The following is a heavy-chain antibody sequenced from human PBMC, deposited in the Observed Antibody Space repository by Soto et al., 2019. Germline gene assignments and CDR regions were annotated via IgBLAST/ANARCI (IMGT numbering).Heavy chain of an antibody. V-gene: IGHV4-34*01. D-gene: IGHD2-2*01. Sequence: PSETLSLNCAVYGGSFSGYYWSWIRQPPGKGLEWIGEINHSGSTNYNPSLKSRVTISVDTSKNQFSLKLSSVTAADTAVYYCARGGTGPLHQLLGSGDWFAHWGQATLVTVSS. J-gene: IGHJ5*02. CDR2: INHSGST. CDR3: ARGGTGPLHQLLGSGDWFAH. CDR1: GGSFSGYY.